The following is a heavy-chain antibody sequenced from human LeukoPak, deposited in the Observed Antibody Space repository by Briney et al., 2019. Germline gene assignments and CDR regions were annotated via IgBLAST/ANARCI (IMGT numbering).Heavy chain of an antibody. Sequence: GRSLRLSCAASGFTFSSYAMHWVRQAPGKGLEWVAVISYDGSNKYYADSVKGRFTISRDNSKNTLYLQMNSLRAEDTAVYYCAKVRCSGGSCYSNQRKYYYYMDVWGKGTTVTISS. CDR3: AKVRCSGGSCYSNQRKYYYYMDV. J-gene: IGHJ6*03. CDR2: ISYDGSNK. D-gene: IGHD2-15*01. V-gene: IGHV3-30*04. CDR1: GFTFSSYA.